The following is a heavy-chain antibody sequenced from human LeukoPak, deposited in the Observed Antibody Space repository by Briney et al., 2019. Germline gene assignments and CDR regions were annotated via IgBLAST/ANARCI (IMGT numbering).Heavy chain of an antibody. Sequence: SQTLSLTCTVSSGSINRGDYYWRWIRQPPGKGLEWIGYIYYSGSTSYNPSLKSRVTISVDTSKNQFSLRLSSVTAADTAVYYCARGPNYVWGSYRYFDYWGQGTLVTVSS. CDR1: SGSINRGDYY. CDR3: ARGPNYVWGSYRYFDY. J-gene: IGHJ4*02. CDR2: IYYSGST. V-gene: IGHV4-30-4*01. D-gene: IGHD3-16*02.